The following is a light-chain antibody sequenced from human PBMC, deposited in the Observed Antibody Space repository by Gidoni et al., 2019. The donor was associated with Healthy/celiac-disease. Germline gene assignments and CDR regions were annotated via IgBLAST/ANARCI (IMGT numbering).Light chain of an antibody. J-gene: IGLJ2*01. V-gene: IGLV2-8*01. CDR3: SSDAGSNNLRV. CDR1: SSDVGGYNY. Sequence: QSALTQPPSASGSPGQSVTISCTGTSSDVGGYNYVSWYQQHPGKAPKLMIYEVSKRPSGVPDRFSGSKSGNTASLTVSGLQAEDEADYYCSSDAGSNNLRVFGGGTKLTVL. CDR2: EVS.